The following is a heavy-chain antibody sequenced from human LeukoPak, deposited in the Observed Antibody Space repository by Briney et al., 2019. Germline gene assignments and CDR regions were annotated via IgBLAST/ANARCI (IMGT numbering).Heavy chain of an antibody. Sequence: ASVKVSCKASGYTFTSYYMHWVRQAPGQGLEWMGWISAYNGNTNYAQKLQGRVTMTTDTSTSTAYMELRSLRSDDTAVYYCARDRSQRNAFDIWGQGTMVTVSS. J-gene: IGHJ3*02. CDR2: ISAYNGNT. V-gene: IGHV1-18*04. CDR1: GYTFTSYY. CDR3: ARDRSQRNAFDI.